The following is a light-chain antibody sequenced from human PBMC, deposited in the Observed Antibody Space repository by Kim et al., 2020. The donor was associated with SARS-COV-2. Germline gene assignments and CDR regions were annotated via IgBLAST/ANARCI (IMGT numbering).Light chain of an antibody. Sequence: ATINCKSTQSILYSSTTNNYFAWYPHKPEQTPKLLIYWASTRQSGVPDPFRGSGSGTDFTLTISTLQTEDVSVYYCQQYYADPPMFGQGTKV. V-gene: IGKV4-1*01. CDR2: WAS. J-gene: IGKJ1*01. CDR1: QSILYSSTTNNY. CDR3: QQYYADPPM.